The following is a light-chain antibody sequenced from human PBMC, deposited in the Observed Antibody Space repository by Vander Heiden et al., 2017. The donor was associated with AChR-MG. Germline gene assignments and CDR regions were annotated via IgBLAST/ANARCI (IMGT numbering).Light chain of an antibody. CDR1: QSVLYSSNNKNY. V-gene: IGKV4-1*01. CDR2: WAS. CDR3: QKYYSTPTWT. J-gene: IGKJ1*01. Sequence: IVMTQPHDSLHEPLGERATINGKSSQSVLYSSNNKNYLAWYQQKPGQPPKLLIYWASTRESGVPDRFSGSGSGTDFTLTISSLQAEDVAVYYCQKYYSTPTWTFGQGTKVEIK.